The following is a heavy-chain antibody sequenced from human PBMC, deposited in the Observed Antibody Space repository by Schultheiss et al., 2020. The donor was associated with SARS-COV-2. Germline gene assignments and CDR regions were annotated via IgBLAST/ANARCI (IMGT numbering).Heavy chain of an antibody. Sequence: GGSLRLSCAASGFTFSSYAMSWVRQAPGKGLEWVSAIYSGGSTYYADSVKGRFTISRDNSKNTLYLQMNSLRAEDTAVYYCARSIQLWSFDYWGQGTLVTVSS. D-gene: IGHD5-18*01. CDR3: ARSIQLWSFDY. J-gene: IGHJ4*02. CDR2: IYSGGST. V-gene: IGHV3-53*01. CDR1: GFTFSSYA.